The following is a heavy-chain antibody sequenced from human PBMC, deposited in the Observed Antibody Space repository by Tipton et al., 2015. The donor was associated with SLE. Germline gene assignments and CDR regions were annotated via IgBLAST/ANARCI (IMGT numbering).Heavy chain of an antibody. CDR1: GASFNGYY. CDR2: INHGGIT. J-gene: IGHJ5*02. Sequence: GLVKPSETLSLTCAVSGASFNGYYWSWIRQPPGKGLEWIGEINHGGITNYTPSLKSRVTLSADKSKNQFSLSLASVTAADTAVYFCARSPAYCGGDCYDNWFDPWGQGTLVTVSS. D-gene: IGHD2-21*01. CDR3: ARSPAYCGGDCYDNWFDP. V-gene: IGHV4-34*10.